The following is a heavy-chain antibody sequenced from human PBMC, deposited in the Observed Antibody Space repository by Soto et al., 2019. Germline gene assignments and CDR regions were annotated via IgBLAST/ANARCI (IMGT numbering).Heavy chain of an antibody. CDR1: GVSISSGDYY. CDR3: ARLRGYADY. Sequence: SETLSLSCTVSGVSISSGDYYWSWIRQPPGKGLEWIGCLYYSGSTYYNPSVKSRVTISVDTSKNQFTLKLSSVTAADTAVYYCARLRGYADYWGQGTLVTVSS. J-gene: IGHJ4*02. V-gene: IGHV4-39*01. CDR2: LYYSGST. D-gene: IGHD5-12*01.